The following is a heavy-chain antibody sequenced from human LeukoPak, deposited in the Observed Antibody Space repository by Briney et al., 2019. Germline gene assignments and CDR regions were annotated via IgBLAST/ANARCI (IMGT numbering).Heavy chain of an antibody. V-gene: IGHV3-64D*09. D-gene: IGHD5-12*01. Sequence: AGGSLRLSCSASGFTFSSYAMHWVRQAPGKGLEYVSAISSNGGSTYYADSVKGRFTISRDNSKNTLYLQMSSLRAEDTAVYYCVKGRGYSGYDLGSYFDYRGQGTLVTVSS. CDR3: VKGRGYSGYDLGSYFDY. CDR1: GFTFSSYA. CDR2: ISSNGGST. J-gene: IGHJ4*02.